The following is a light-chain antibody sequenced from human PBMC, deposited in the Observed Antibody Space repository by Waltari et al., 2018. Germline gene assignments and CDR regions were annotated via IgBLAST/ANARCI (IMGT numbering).Light chain of an antibody. CDR1: QSVSSN. CDR2: GAS. CDR3: QQYNNWPLT. J-gene: IGKJ4*01. V-gene: IGKV3-15*01. Sequence: EIVMTQSPATLSVSPGERATLSCRASQSVSSNLAWYQQKRGQVPRLLIYGASTRATSIPARFSGSGSGTEFTLTISSLQSEDSAVYYCQQYNNWPLTFGGGTKVEIK.